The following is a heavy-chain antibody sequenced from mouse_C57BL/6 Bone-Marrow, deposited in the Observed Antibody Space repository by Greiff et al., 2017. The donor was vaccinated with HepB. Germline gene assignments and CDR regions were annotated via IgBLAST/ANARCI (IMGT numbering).Heavy chain of an antibody. Sequence: VQLQQPGAELVRPGSSVKLSCKASGYTFTSYWMDWVKQRPGQGLEWIGNIYHSDSETHYNQKFKDKATLTVDKSSSTAYMQLSSLTSEDSAVYYCARRGSSYYYAMDYWGQGTSVTVSS. CDR3: ARRGSSYYYAMDY. CDR1: GYTFTSYW. D-gene: IGHD1-1*01. CDR2: IYHSDSET. J-gene: IGHJ4*01. V-gene: IGHV1-61*01.